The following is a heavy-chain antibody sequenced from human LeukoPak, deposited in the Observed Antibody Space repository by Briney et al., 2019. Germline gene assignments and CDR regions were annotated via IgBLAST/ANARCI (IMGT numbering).Heavy chain of an antibody. D-gene: IGHD4-11*01. CDR1: GGSISSSSYY. Sequence: SETLSLTCTVSGGSISSSSYYWGWIRQPPGKGLEWIGSIYYSGSTYYNPSLKSRVTISVDTSKNQFSLKLSSVTAADTAVYYCARSTVPGDDYFDYWGQGTLVTVSS. V-gene: IGHV4-39*01. CDR3: ARSTVPGDDYFDY. J-gene: IGHJ4*02. CDR2: IYYSGST.